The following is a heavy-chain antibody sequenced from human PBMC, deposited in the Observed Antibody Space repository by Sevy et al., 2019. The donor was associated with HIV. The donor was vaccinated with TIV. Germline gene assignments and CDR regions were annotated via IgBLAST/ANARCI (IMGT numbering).Heavy chain of an antibody. CDR1: GFTFSSYG. J-gene: IGHJ6*02. V-gene: IGHV3-30*03. Sequence: GGSLRLSCAASGFTFSSYGMHWVRQAPGKGLEWVAVISYDGSNKYYADSVKGRFTISRDNAKNSLYLQMNSLRAEDTAVYYCAREGSYGDYRFSYYYGLDVWGQGTTVTVSS. CDR2: ISYDGSNK. D-gene: IGHD4-17*01. CDR3: AREGSYGDYRFSYYYGLDV.